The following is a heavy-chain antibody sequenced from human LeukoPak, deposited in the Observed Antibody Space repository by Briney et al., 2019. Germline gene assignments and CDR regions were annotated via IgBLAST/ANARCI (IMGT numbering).Heavy chain of an antibody. J-gene: IGHJ4*02. D-gene: IGHD2-21*02. CDR1: GFTFSSYA. V-gene: IGHV3-23*01. Sequence: QSGGSLRLSCAASGFTFSSYAMSWVRQAPGKGLEWVSSISSSGGTTYYADSVKGRFTISRDNSKNTLYLQMNSLRVEDTAVYYCATELAYCGDDCYSALDYWGQGTLVTVSS. CDR3: ATELAYCGDDCYSALDY. CDR2: ISSSGGTT.